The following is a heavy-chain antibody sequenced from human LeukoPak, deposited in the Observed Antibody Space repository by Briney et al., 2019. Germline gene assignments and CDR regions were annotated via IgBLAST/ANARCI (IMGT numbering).Heavy chain of an antibody. CDR2: IWSDGSNR. Sequence: PGGSLTLSCAASKSLFSHFGMHWVRQAPGKGLEWVAVIWSDGSNRYHADSVKGRFTVSRDNSHNTVYLQMNDLRPEDTAVYYCAKDAQRGFDYSNSLEKWGQGTLVTVSS. V-gene: IGHV3-33*06. D-gene: IGHD4-11*01. J-gene: IGHJ4*02. CDR1: KSLFSHFG. CDR3: AKDAQRGFDYSNSLEK.